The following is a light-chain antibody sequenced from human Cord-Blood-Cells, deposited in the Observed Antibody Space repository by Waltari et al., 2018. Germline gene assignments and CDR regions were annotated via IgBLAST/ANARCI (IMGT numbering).Light chain of an antibody. CDR3: SSYTSSSTRV. CDR1: SSDVGGYNS. J-gene: IGLJ3*02. V-gene: IGLV2-14*01. CDR2: DVS. Sequence: QSALTQPASVSGSPGQSIPISCTGTSSDVGGYNSVSWYQQHPGKAPKLMIYDVSKRPSGVSNRFSGSKSGNTASLTISGLQAEDEADYYCSSYTSSSTRVFGGGTKLTVL.